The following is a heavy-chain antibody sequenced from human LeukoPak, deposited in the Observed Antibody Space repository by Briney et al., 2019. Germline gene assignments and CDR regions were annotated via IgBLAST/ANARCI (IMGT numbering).Heavy chain of an antibody. V-gene: IGHV1-18*01. J-gene: IGHJ6*02. D-gene: IGHD4-17*01. CDR3: ATGEGISTVTTGLGYYYYGMDV. CDR1: GYTFTSYG. CDR2: ISAYNGNT. Sequence: GASVKVSCKASGYTFTSYGISWVRQAPGQGLEWMGWISAYNGNTNYAQKLQGRVTMTTDTSTSTAYMELRSLRSDDTAVYYCATGEGISTVTTGLGYYYYGMDVWGQGTTVTVSS.